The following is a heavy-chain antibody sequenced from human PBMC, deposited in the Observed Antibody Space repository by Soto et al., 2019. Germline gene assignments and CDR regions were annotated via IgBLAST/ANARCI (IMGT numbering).Heavy chain of an antibody. Sequence: QVQLVQSGAEVKKPGASVKVSCKASGYTFTSYDINWVRQATGQGLEWMGWMNPNSGNTGYAQKFQGRVTMTRNTSISTAYMELSSLRSEDTAVYYCTRARYCTNGVCYGFDPWGQGTLVTVSS. V-gene: IGHV1-8*01. CDR3: TRARYCTNGVCYGFDP. CDR2: MNPNSGNT. J-gene: IGHJ5*02. D-gene: IGHD2-8*01. CDR1: GYTFTSYD.